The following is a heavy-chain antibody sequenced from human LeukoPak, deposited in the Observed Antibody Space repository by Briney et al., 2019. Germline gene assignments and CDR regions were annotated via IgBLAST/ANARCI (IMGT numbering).Heavy chain of an antibody. CDR3: ARVSCSSTSCYKNWFDP. J-gene: IGHJ5*02. CDR1: GYTFTGYY. D-gene: IGHD2-2*02. CDR2: INPNSGGT. Sequence: ASVKVSCKASGYTFTGYYMHWVRQAPGQGLEWMGWINPNSGGTNYAQKFQGRVTMTRDTSISTAYMELSRLRSDDTAVYYCARVSCSSTSCYKNWFDPWGQGTLVTVSS. V-gene: IGHV1-2*02.